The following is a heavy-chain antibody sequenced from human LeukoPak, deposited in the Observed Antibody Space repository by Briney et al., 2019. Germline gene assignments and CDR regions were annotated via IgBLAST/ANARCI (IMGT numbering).Heavy chain of an antibody. CDR1: GFTLSSYW. V-gene: IGHV3-74*01. Sequence: GGSLRLSCAASGFTLSSYWMHWVRQTPGMGLEWVSRIKSDGSSTRYTDSVKDRFTVSRDNVKNTLYLQMDSLRAEDTAVYYCARGSRRLGDAFDIWGKGTLVTVS. D-gene: IGHD3-9*01. CDR3: ARGSRRLGDAFDI. CDR2: IKSDGSST. J-gene: IGHJ3*02.